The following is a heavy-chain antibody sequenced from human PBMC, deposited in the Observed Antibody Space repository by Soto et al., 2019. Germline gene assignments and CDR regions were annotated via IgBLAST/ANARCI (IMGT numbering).Heavy chain of an antibody. CDR2: ISGSGGST. J-gene: IGHJ4*02. CDR1: GFTFNNYA. CDR3: AKDHKTTVTSWGYFDY. Sequence: GGSLRLSCAASGFTFNNYAMNWVRQAPGKGLEWVSGISGSGGSTYYADSVKGRFTISRDNSKNTLYLQMNSLRAEDTAVYYCAKDHKTTVTSWGYFDYWGQGTLVTVSS. D-gene: IGHD4-17*01. V-gene: IGHV3-23*01.